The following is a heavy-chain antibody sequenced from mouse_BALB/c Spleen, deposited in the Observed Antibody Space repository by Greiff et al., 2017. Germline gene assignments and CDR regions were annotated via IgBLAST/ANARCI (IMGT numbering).Heavy chain of an antibody. J-gene: IGHJ1*01. CDR3: ARYYGNYDWYFDV. D-gene: IGHD2-1*01. Sequence: QVQLQQSGAELVKPGASVKLSCKASGYTFTSYWMHWVKQRPGQGLEWIGEIDPSDSYTNYNQKFKGKATLTVDKSSSTAYMQLSSLTSEDSAVYYCARYYGNYDWYFDVWGAGTTVTVSS. CDR1: GYTFTSYW. CDR2: IDPSDSYT. V-gene: IGHV1-69*02.